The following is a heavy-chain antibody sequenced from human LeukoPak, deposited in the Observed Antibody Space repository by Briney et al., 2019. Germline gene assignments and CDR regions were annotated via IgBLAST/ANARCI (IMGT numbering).Heavy chain of an antibody. CDR3: AREGQVYGSSWSHPFDY. D-gene: IGHD6-13*01. CDR2: IYITETT. Sequence: PSQTLSLTCTVSGGSITSGSYFWSWIRQPAGKGLEWIGRIYITETTNYNPSLKSRVTISLDTSKNQISLKLRSVTAADTAVYYCAREGQVYGSSWSHPFDYWGQGTLVTASS. V-gene: IGHV4-61*02. J-gene: IGHJ4*02. CDR1: GGSITSGSYF.